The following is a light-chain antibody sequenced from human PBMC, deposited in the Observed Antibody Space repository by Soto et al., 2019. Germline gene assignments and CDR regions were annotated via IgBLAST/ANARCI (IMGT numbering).Light chain of an antibody. CDR3: CSYADGTTYV. CDR2: EAN. Sequence: QSALTQPASVSGSPGQSITISCTGTSSDVGSYDLVSWYQQYPGKAPKLMIYEANKRPSGASNRFSGSKSGNTASLTISGLQAEDEADYYCCSYADGTTYVFGTGTQLTVL. V-gene: IGLV2-23*01. J-gene: IGLJ1*01. CDR1: SSDVGSYDL.